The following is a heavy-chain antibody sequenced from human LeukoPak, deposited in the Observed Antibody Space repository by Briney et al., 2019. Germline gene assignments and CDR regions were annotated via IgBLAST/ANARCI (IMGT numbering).Heavy chain of an antibody. CDR3: ARGAQTYYDKAPVDY. D-gene: IGHD3-22*01. J-gene: IGHJ4*02. CDR1: GGSFGGYC. Sequence: SETLSLTCAVYGGSFGGYCWSWIRQPPGKGLEWIGEINHSGSTNYNPSLKSRVTISVDTSKSQFSLKLNSMTAADTAVYYCARGAQTYYDKAPVDYWGQGTLVTVSS. V-gene: IGHV4-34*01. CDR2: INHSGST.